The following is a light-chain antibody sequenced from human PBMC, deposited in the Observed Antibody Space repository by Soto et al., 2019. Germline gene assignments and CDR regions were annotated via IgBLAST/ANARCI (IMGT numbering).Light chain of an antibody. CDR3: QQRRNWPQT. CDR2: DAS. CDR1: QSVSSY. Sequence: EIVLTQSPATLSLSPGERATLSCRASQSVSSYLAWYQQKPGQAPRLLIYDASNRATGIPARFSGSGSGTDFTLTISSLEPEDFAVYYCQQRRNWPQTFGQGTKVDSK. J-gene: IGKJ1*01. V-gene: IGKV3-11*01.